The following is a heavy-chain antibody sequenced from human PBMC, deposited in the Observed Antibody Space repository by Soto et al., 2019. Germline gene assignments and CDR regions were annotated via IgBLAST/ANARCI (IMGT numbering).Heavy chain of an antibody. CDR2: IYPGDSDT. V-gene: IGHV5-51*01. J-gene: IGHJ5*02. CDR3: ARRHTSSSGEWFDP. D-gene: IGHD6-6*01. Sequence: PGESLKISCKGSGYIFSTSWIGWVRQMPGKGLEWMGIIYPGDSDTRYSPSFQGQVTTSADKSISTAYLQLTSLKASDTAFYYCARRHTSSSGEWFDPWGQGTLVTVSS. CDR1: GYIFSTSW.